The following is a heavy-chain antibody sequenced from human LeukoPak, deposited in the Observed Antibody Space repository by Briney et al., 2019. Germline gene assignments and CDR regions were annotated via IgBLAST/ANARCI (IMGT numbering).Heavy chain of an antibody. CDR3: ARHFVDSGSSNFDY. V-gene: IGHV4-59*08. CDR2: IYYSGST. Sequence: TPSETLSLTCTVSGGSISSYYWSWIWQPPGKGLEWIGYIYYSGSTNYNPSLKSRVTISVDTSKNQFSLKLSSVTAADTAVYYCARHFVDSGSSNFDYWGQGTLVTVSS. CDR1: GGSISSYY. D-gene: IGHD1-26*01. J-gene: IGHJ4*02.